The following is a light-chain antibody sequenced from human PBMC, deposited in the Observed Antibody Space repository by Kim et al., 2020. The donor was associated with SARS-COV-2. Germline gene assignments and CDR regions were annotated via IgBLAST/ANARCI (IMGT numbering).Light chain of an antibody. CDR2: DTS. V-gene: IGKV1-33*01. CDR3: QQNDTPYT. Sequence: DTQMTQSPSSLSASVGDRVTITCRASQVISNYLNWYQQKPGKAPKLLIYDTSNLETGVPSRFSGSGSGTDFTFTITSLQPEDIATYYRQQNDTPYTVGEGTEL. J-gene: IGKJ2*01. CDR1: QVISNY.